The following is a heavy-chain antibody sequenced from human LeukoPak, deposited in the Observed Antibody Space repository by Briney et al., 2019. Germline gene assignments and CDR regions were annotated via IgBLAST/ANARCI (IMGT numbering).Heavy chain of an antibody. V-gene: IGHV3-74*01. D-gene: IGHD6-19*01. CDR1: GFTFRRHW. J-gene: IGHJ4*02. Sequence: GGSLRLSCAASGFTFRRHWMHWVRQAPGKGLVWVSRINKDGSARNYADSVKGRFTISRDNAKNTLFLQMDSLRAEDTAVYYCATSGWYGNDDHWGQGTLVTVSS. CDR3: ATSGWYGNDDH. CDR2: INKDGSAR.